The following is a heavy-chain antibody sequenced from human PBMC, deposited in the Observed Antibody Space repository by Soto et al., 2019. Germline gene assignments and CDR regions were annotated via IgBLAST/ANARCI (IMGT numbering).Heavy chain of an antibody. CDR1: GFTFSNYS. CDR2: ISSSSSYI. V-gene: IGHV3-21*01. D-gene: IGHD2-2*01. J-gene: IGHJ5*02. Sequence: GGSLRLSCAASGFTFSNYSMNWFRQAPGNRLGWVSSISSSSSYIYYADSVKGRFTISRDNAKNSLYLQMNSLRAEDTAVYYCARAEDIVVVPAAPSGWFDPWGQGTLVTVSS. CDR3: ARAEDIVVVPAAPSGWFDP.